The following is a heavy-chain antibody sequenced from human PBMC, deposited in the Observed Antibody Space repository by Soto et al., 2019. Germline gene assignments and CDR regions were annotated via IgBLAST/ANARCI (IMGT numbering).Heavy chain of an antibody. CDR2: ISYDGSNK. CDR1: GFTFSSYG. J-gene: IGHJ6*02. CDR3: AKDHYDFYDYVWGSYRHYYYYGMDV. D-gene: IGHD3-16*02. Sequence: GGSLRLSCAASGFTFSSYGMHWVRQAPGKGLEWVAVISYDGSNKYYADVVKGRFTIPRDNAKNTLYLQMNSLRAEDTAVYYCAKDHYDFYDYVWGSYRHYYYYGMDVWGQGTTVTVSS. V-gene: IGHV3-30*18.